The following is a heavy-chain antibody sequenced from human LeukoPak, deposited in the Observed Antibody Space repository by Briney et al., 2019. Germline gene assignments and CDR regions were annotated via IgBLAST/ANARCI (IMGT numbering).Heavy chain of an antibody. CDR2: IWYDGSNK. D-gene: IGHD3-10*01. CDR1: GFTFSSYG. CDR3: AGAGDYGSGSYKGFDP. V-gene: IGHV3-33*01. Sequence: GRSLRLSCAASGFTFSSYGMHWVRQAPGKGLEWVAVIWYDGSNKYYADSVKGRFTISRDNSKNTLYLQMNSLRAEDTAVYYCAGAGDYGSGSYKGFDPWGQGTLVTVSS. J-gene: IGHJ5*02.